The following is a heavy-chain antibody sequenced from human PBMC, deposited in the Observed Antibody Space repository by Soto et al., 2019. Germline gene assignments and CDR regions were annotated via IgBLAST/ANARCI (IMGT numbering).Heavy chain of an antibody. D-gene: IGHD3-10*01. CDR3: ARDQGGEFLKGSGMDV. Sequence: QVQLQESGPGLVKPSETLSLTCTVSGDSISRYYWSWIRLSPGKGLEWIGYIYYSGETNYNPSVKSRVTISVDRTEYQFSLKLSSVTAADTAVYYCARDQGGEFLKGSGMDVWGQGTTVTVSS. CDR1: GDSISRYY. V-gene: IGHV4-59*01. CDR2: IYYSGET. J-gene: IGHJ6*02.